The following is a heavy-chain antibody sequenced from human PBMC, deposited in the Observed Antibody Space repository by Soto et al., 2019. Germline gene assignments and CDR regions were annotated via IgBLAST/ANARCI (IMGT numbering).Heavy chain of an antibody. CDR2: ISGSGGST. V-gene: IGHV3-23*01. CDR3: AKVKGYCSGGSCYPPDY. CDR1: GFTFSSYA. D-gene: IGHD2-15*01. J-gene: IGHJ4*02. Sequence: GESLKISCAASGFTFSSYAMSWVRQAPGKGLEWVSAISGSGGSTYYADSVKGRFTISRDNSKNTLYLQMNSLRAEDTAVYYCAKVKGYCSGGSCYPPDYWGQGTLVTVSS.